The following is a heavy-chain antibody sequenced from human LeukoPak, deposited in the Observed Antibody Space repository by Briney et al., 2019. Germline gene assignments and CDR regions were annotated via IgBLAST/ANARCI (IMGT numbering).Heavy chain of an antibody. CDR2: IYTSGST. CDR1: GGSISSGSYY. Sequence: SQTLSLTCTVSGGSISSGSYYWSWIRQPAGKGLEWIGRIYTSGSTNYNPSLKSRVTISVDTSKNQFSLKLSSVTAADTAVYYCARDMVRGVIITGAFDIWGQGTMVTVSS. V-gene: IGHV4-61*02. D-gene: IGHD3-10*01. J-gene: IGHJ3*02. CDR3: ARDMVRGVIITGAFDI.